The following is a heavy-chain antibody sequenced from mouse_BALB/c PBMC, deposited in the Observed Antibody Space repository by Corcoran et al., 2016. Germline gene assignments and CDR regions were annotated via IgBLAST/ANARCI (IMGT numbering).Heavy chain of an antibody. CDR2: IFPRSGST. Sequence: QVQLQQSGAELMKPGASVKISCKATGFTFTSYWIEWVKQRPGHGLEWIGEIFPRSGSTNYNENFKGKVTFTADTSSNTAYMQLSSLTSEDSAVYYCARNWDWFFGVWGAGTTVTVSS. V-gene: IGHV1-9*01. J-gene: IGHJ1*01. CDR1: GFTFTSYW. CDR3: ARNWDWFFGV. D-gene: IGHD4-1*01.